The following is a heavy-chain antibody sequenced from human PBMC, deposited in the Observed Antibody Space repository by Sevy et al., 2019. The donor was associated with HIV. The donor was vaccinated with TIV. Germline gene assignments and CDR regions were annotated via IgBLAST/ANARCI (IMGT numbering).Heavy chain of an antibody. J-gene: IGHJ4*02. V-gene: IGHV1-2*06. CDR3: AREAGSTYYGLIAF. Sequence: ASVKVSCRASGYTFTDNYVHWVRQAPGQGLEWMGRINPKSGGTKYAQNFQGRCTMTRDTSISTAYMEVTRLRFDDTALYSCAREAGSTYYGLIAFWGQGSLVTVSS. CDR1: GYTFTDNY. CDR2: INPKSGGT. D-gene: IGHD4-17*01.